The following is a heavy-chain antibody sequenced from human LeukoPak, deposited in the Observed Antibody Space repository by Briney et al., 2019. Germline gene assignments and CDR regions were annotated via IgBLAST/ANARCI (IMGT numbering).Heavy chain of an antibody. V-gene: IGHV3-7*03. J-gene: IGHJ4*02. CDR1: GFSFGSNW. D-gene: IGHD2-21*01. Sequence: GGSLRLSCVASGFSFGSNWMSWVRQAPGKGLEWVANIKQDGSEKNYVDSVKGRFTISRDNAKNSLYLQMNSLRAEDTAVYYCARLRYSDYWGQGTLVTVSS. CDR3: ARLRYSDY. CDR2: IKQDGSEK.